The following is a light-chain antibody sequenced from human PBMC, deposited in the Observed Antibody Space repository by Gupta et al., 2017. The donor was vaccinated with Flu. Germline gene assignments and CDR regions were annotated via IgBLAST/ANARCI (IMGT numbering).Light chain of an antibody. V-gene: IGLV2-23*02. CDR3: YSYAGSSTLGV. J-gene: IGLJ1*01. Sequence: QSALTQPAYVSGSPAQSIPIPCPGPSSALGNYNLVSWSQPHPGKAPKLMICEVNMRPSGVSSRFSGSNSGNTASLTISGLQADDDADYYCYSYAGSSTLGVFGTGTKVTVL. CDR1: SSALGNYNL. CDR2: EVN.